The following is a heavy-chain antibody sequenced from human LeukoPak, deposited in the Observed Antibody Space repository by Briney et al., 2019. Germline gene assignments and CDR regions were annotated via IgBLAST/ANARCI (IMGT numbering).Heavy chain of an antibody. V-gene: IGHV1-2*02. J-gene: IGHJ6*01. Sequence: ASVKVSCKASGYTFTGYYMHWVRQTPGQGLEWMGWINPNSGGTKYAQKFQGRVTMTRDTSITTVYMELSSLRSDDTAVYYCARDSYCSGGSCYTRYYYYGMDVWGQGTTVTVSS. CDR2: INPNSGGT. CDR3: ARDSYCSGGSCYTRYYYYGMDV. D-gene: IGHD2-15*01. CDR1: GYTFTGYY.